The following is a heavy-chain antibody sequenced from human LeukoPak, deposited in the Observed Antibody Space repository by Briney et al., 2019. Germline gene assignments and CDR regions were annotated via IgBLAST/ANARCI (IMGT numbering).Heavy chain of an antibody. J-gene: IGHJ3*02. Sequence: GGSLRLSCAASGFTFSSYEMNWVRQAPGKGLEWVANTKPDGSAEEYADYVRGRFTASRDKDKNLLYLQMNSLRAEYTAVYYCAKESDAFDIWGQGTMVTVSS. CDR2: TKPDGSAE. V-gene: IGHV3-7*01. CDR1: GFTFSSYE. CDR3: AKESDAFDI.